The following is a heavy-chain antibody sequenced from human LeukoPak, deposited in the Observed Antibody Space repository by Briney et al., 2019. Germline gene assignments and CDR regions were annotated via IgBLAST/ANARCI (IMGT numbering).Heavy chain of an antibody. Sequence: GGSLRLSCAASGFTVSSNYMSWVRQAPRKGLEWVSVIYSGGSTYYADSVKGRFTISRDNSKNTLYLQMNSLRAEDTAVYYCARDPPLGYDFWSGYQGGDYWGQGTLVTVSS. CDR1: GFTVSSNY. CDR2: IYSGGST. D-gene: IGHD3-3*01. J-gene: IGHJ4*02. V-gene: IGHV3-66*02. CDR3: ARDPPLGYDFWSGYQGGDY.